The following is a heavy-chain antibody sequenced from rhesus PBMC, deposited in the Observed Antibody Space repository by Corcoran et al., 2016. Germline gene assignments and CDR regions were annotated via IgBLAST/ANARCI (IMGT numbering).Heavy chain of an antibody. J-gene: IGHJ4*01. CDR3: AKWYCRTTYCSYIDY. CDR1: GFPFSIYG. CDR2: INNGGGIT. V-gene: IGHV3S5*01. Sequence: EVQLVETGGGLVQPGGSLKLSCAASGFPFSIYGMSWVRQAPGKGHEWVSAINNGGGITYEPGSGKGRCTISRDNSKNKLSLQVNSLRAEDTAVYYCAKWYCRTTYCSYIDYWGQGVLVTVSS. D-gene: IGHD2-15*01.